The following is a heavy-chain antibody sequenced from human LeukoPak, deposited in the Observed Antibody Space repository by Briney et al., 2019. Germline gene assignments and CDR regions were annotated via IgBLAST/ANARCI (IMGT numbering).Heavy chain of an antibody. D-gene: IGHD3-3*01. CDR2: IIPIFGTA. Sequence: SVKVSCKASGGTFSSYAISWVRQAPGQGLEWMGGIIPIFGTANYAQKFQGRVTITADESTSTAYMELSSLRSEDTAVYYCARESGWGLPHAFDFWGQGTMVTVSS. CDR1: GGTFSSYA. CDR3: ARESGWGLPHAFDF. V-gene: IGHV1-69*01. J-gene: IGHJ3*01.